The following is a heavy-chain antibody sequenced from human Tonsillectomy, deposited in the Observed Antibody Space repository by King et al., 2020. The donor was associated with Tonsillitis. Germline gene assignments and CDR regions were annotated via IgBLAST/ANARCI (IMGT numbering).Heavy chain of an antibody. D-gene: IGHD4-17*01. CDR2: ISGNSGSI. Sequence: VQLVESGGGLVQPGRSLRLSCAASGFTFDDYAMHWVRQAPGKGMEWVSGISGNSGSIGYADSVKGRFTISRDNAKNSLYLKMNSLRAEDTAVYYCAKGYGDYDHYFDYWGQGTLVTVSS. CDR3: AKGYGDYDHYFDY. J-gene: IGHJ4*02. CDR1: GFTFDDYA. V-gene: IGHV3-9*01.